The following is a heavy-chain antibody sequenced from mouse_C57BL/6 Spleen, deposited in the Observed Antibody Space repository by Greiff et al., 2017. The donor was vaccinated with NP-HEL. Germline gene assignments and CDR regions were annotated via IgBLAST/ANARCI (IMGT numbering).Heavy chain of an antibody. J-gene: IGHJ4*01. CDR1: GYAFSSYW. CDR3: ARPITTVVDYYAMDY. Sequence: QVQLKQSGAELVKPGASVKISCKACGYAFSSYWMNWVKQRPGKGLEWIGQIYPGDGDTNYNGKFKGKATLTADKSSSTAYMQLSSLTSEDSAVYFCARPITTVVDYYAMDYWGQGTSVTVSS. CDR2: IYPGDGDT. D-gene: IGHD1-1*01. V-gene: IGHV1-80*01.